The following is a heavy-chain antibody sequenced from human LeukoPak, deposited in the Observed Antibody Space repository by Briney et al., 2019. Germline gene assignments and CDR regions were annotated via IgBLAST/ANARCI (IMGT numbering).Heavy chain of an antibody. CDR2: TYYRSKWFI. Sequence: SQTLSLTCGISGDSVSSNSAAWNWIRQSPSRGLEWLGRTYYRSKWFINYAPFVKSRIIISPDTPKNQVSLQLNSVTPEDTAVYYCTRSDCSSGRCPGFDNWGQGTLVTVSS. J-gene: IGHJ4*02. V-gene: IGHV6-1*01. CDR1: GDSVSSNSAA. CDR3: TRSDCSSGRCPGFDN. D-gene: IGHD6-19*01.